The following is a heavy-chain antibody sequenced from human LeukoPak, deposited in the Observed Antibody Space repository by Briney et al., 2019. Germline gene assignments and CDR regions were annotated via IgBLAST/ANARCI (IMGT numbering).Heavy chain of an antibody. D-gene: IGHD2-21*01. J-gene: IGHJ3*02. CDR2: IRHDGSDI. CDR3: ARDSRGGANDAFDI. Sequence: GGSLRLSCAASGFTFSNYAMHWVRQAPGKGLEWVAFIRHDGSDIYYADSVKGRFTISRDNSKDTLYFQMNSLIHDDTAVYYCARDSRGGANDAFDIWGQGTMVTVSS. CDR1: GFTFSNYA. V-gene: IGHV3-30*02.